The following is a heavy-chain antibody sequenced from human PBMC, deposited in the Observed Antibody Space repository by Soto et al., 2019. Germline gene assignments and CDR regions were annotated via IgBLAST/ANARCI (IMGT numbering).Heavy chain of an antibody. V-gene: IGHV3-74*01. D-gene: IGHD2-2*01. CDR1: GFTFSTYW. CDR2: INSDGSRK. Sequence: WGSLRLSCAASGFTFSTYWMHWVRQLPGKGLVWVSRINSDGSRKTYADSVRGRFTVSRNNAKNTLYLQMNSLRDEDTAVYYCKTDVVVVPSSNGPRDYWGQGTLVTVSS. J-gene: IGHJ4*02. CDR3: KTDVVVVPSSNGPRDY.